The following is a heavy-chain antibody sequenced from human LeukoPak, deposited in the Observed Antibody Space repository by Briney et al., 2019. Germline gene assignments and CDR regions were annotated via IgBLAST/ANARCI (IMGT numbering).Heavy chain of an antibody. CDR1: GFTFSDYY. CDR3: ARDSTSIAARPYYFDY. Sequence: PGGSLRLSCAASGFTFSDYYMSWIRQAPGKGLEWVSYISSSGSTIYYADSVKGRFTISRDNAKNSLYLQMNSLRAEDTAVYYCARDSTSIAARPYYFDYWGQGTLVTVSS. D-gene: IGHD6-6*01. J-gene: IGHJ4*02. V-gene: IGHV3-11*04. CDR2: ISSSGSTI.